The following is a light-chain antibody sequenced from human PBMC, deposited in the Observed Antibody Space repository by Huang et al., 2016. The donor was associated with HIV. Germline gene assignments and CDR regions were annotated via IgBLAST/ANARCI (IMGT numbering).Light chain of an antibody. Sequence: EIVLTQSPATLSLSPGERATLSCRASQSVSSYLAGYQQKPGQAPRLLIYDASNRATGIPARFSGSGSGTDFTLTISSLEPEDFAVYYCQQRSNWPPITFGPGTKVDIK. CDR2: DAS. CDR1: QSVSSY. V-gene: IGKV3-11*01. J-gene: IGKJ3*01. CDR3: QQRSNWPPIT.